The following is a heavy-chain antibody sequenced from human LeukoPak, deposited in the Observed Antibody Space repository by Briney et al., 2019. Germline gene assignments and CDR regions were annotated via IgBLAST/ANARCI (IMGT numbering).Heavy chain of an antibody. J-gene: IGHJ4*02. D-gene: IGHD3-22*01. V-gene: IGHV1-69*05. CDR2: IIPIFGTA. CDR3: AAVYYDSSARSDDY. CDR1: GGTFSSYA. Sequence: RASVKVSCKASGGTFSSYAISWVRQAPGQGLEWMGGIIPIFGTANYAQKFQGRVTITTDESTSTAYMELSSLRSEDTAVYYCAAVYYDSSARSDDYWGQGTLVTVSS.